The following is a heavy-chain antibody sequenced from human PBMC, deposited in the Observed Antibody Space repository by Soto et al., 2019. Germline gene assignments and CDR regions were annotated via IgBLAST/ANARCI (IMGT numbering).Heavy chain of an antibody. V-gene: IGHV4-59*01. CDR1: GGSISSYY. Sequence: PSEPLSLTCTVSGGSISSYYWTWVRQPPGKGLECIGYIYHIGTTNYNPSLRSRVSILVEMSKNQFSLKLNSVTAADTAVYFCARSPYSGYIDHWGQGALVTVSS. J-gene: IGHJ4*02. D-gene: IGHD1-26*01. CDR2: IYHIGTT. CDR3: ARSPYSGYIDH.